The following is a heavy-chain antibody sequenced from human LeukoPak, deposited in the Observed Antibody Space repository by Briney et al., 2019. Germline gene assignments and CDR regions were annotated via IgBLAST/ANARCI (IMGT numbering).Heavy chain of an antibody. V-gene: IGHV3-7*01. CDR3: ARAREAPANVFPDH. CDR2: INQDGSEK. CDR1: GFTFSRYW. J-gene: IGHJ4*02. Sequence: PGGSLRLSCAASGFTFSRYWMTWVRQSPGKGLEWVANINQDGSEKYYGDSVTGRFTISRDNAENSLFLQMNSLRADDTGVYCCARAREAPANVFPDHWGQGVVVTVSS. D-gene: IGHD2-15*01.